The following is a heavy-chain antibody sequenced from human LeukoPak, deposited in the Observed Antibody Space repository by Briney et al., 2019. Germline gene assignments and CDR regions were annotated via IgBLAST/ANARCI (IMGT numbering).Heavy chain of an antibody. Sequence: ASVKVSCKASGYTFTSYGISWVRQAPGQGLEWMGWISAYNGNINYAQKLQGRVTMTTDTSTSTAYMELRSLRSDDTAVYYCARVRLGDYDILTGYSPDDFDYWGQGTLVTVSS. CDR2: ISAYNGNI. D-gene: IGHD3-9*01. CDR3: ARVRLGDYDILTGYSPDDFDY. V-gene: IGHV1-18*01. CDR1: GYTFTSYG. J-gene: IGHJ4*02.